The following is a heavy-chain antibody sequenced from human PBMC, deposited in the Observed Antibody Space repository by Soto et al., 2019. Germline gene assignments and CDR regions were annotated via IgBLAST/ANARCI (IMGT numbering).Heavy chain of an antibody. CDR2: VNPNSGGT. V-gene: IGHV1-2*04. CDR3: AREEVAAASDRYYYYGMDV. D-gene: IGHD6-13*01. Sequence: ASVKVSCKASGYTFTGYYMHWVRQAPGQGLEWMGWVNPNSGGTNYAQKFQGWVTMTRDTSISTAYMELSRLRSDDTAVYYCAREEVAAASDRYYYYGMDVWGQGTTVTVSS. J-gene: IGHJ6*02. CDR1: GYTFTGYY.